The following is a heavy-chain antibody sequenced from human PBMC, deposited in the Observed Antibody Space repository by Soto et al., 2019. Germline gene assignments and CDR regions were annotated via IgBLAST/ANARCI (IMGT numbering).Heavy chain of an antibody. V-gene: IGHV4-31*03. CDR3: ARVGHSTLDY. CDR1: GGSIRSGGYY. CDR2: IYYSGST. Sequence: SETLSLTCTVSGGSIRSGGYYWSWVRQHPGKGLEWIGYIYYSGSTYYNPSLKSRVTISVDTSKNQFSLKLSSVTAADTAVYYCARVGHSTLDYWGQGTLVTVSS. D-gene: IGHD6-13*01. J-gene: IGHJ4*02.